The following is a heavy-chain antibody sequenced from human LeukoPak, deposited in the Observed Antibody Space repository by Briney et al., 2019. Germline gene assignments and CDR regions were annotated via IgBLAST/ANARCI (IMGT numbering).Heavy chain of an antibody. J-gene: IGHJ4*02. CDR1: GGSISGYY. CDR3: VRGGSAAAAVFDY. V-gene: IGHV4-4*07. CDR2: IHTSGNT. Sequence: SETLSLTCTASGGSISGYYWSWIRQPAGGGLEWIGHIHTSGNTNYNLSLKSRVSMSVDTSKNQFSLKLPSVTAADTAVYYCVRGGSAAAAVFDYWGQGTLVTVSS. D-gene: IGHD6-13*01.